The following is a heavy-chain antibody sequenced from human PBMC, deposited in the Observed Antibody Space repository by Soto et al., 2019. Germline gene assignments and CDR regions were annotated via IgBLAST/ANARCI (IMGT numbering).Heavy chain of an antibody. CDR1: GFIFENFG. CDR3: AKNQGVELVPLATVEWFDP. J-gene: IGHJ5*02. CDR2: ISGSGFKK. D-gene: IGHD1-1*01. Sequence: LRLSCAASGFIFENFGMSWVRQAPGKGLEWISSISGSGFKKYYADSVKGRFTISGDNSKSTVYLELNNLSAEDTAVYHCAKNQGVELVPLATVEWFDPWGQGSVVTVSS. V-gene: IGHV3-23*01.